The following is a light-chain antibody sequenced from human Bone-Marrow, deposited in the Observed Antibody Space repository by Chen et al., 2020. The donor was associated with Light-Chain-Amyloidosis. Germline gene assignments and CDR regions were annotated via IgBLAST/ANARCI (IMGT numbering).Light chain of an antibody. CDR2: DAS. CDR3: QQRSDWPPK. Sequence: ETVCTQSLATLSLSPGERATLSCRASQSVRSYLAWYQQKPGQAPRLLIYDASNRATGIPARFSGSGSGTDFTLGISSLEPEDFAVYYCQQRSDWPPKFGQGTKLEIK. V-gene: IGKV3-11*01. CDR1: QSVRSY. J-gene: IGKJ1*01.